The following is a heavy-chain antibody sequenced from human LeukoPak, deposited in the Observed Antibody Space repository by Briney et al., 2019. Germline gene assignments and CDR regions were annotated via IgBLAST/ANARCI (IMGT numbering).Heavy chain of an antibody. CDR2: INHSGST. CDR1: GGSFSGYY. D-gene: IGHD4-23*01. Sequence: SETLSLTCAVYGGSFSGYYRSWIRQPPGKGLEWIGEINHSGSTNYNPSLKSRVTISVDTSKNQFSLKLSSVTAADTAVYYCARVRNSVNYWGQGTLVTVSS. J-gene: IGHJ4*02. V-gene: IGHV4-34*01. CDR3: ARVRNSVNY.